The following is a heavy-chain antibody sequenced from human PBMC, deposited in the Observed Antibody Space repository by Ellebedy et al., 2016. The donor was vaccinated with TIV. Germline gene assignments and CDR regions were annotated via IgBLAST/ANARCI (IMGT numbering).Heavy chain of an antibody. D-gene: IGHD3-10*01. J-gene: IGHJ6*02. CDR2: TYYRSKWYN. CDR1: GDSVSSNSAA. Sequence: SQTLSLTXXISGDSVSSNSAAWNWIRQSPSRGLEWLGRTYYRSKWYNDYAVSVKSRITINPDTSKNQFSLQLNSVTPEDTAVYYCARENTMVRGIINPMDVWGQGTTVTVSS. CDR3: ARENTMVRGIINPMDV. V-gene: IGHV6-1*01.